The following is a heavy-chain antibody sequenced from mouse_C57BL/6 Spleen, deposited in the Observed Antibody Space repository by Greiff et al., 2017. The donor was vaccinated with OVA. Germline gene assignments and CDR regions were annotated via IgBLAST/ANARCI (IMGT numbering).Heavy chain of an antibody. J-gene: IGHJ1*03. D-gene: IGHD1-1*01. CDR3: AIICCSSHWYVDV. V-gene: IGHV1-81*01. CDR2: IYPRSGNT. CDR1: GYTFTSYG. Sequence: VQLQQSGAELVRPGASVKLSCKASGYTFTSYGISWVKQRPGQGLAWIGRIYPRSGNTYYNEKFKGKATLTADKSSNTAYMELRSLPSEVSACSICAIICCSSHWYVDVWGTGTTVTVSS.